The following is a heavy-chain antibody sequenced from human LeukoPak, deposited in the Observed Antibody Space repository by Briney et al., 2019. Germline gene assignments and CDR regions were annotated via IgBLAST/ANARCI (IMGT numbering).Heavy chain of an antibody. D-gene: IGHD3-3*01. CDR1: GFTFSSYW. CDR3: ARVRNYDFWSGYYSDY. J-gene: IGHJ4*02. Sequence: AGGSLRLSCAASGFTFSSYWMSWVRQAPGKELEWVANIKQDGSEKYYVDSVKGRFTISRDNAKNSLYLQMNSLRAEDTAVYYCARVRNYDFWSGYYSDYWGQGTLVTVSS. CDR2: IKQDGSEK. V-gene: IGHV3-7*01.